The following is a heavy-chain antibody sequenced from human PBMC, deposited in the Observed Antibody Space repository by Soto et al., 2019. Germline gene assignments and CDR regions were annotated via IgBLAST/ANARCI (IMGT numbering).Heavy chain of an antibody. CDR2: ISGNGDKT. V-gene: IGHV3-23*01. D-gene: IGHD5-18*01. J-gene: IGHJ6*02. Sequence: EVQLLESGGDLVQPGGSLRLSCAPSGFTFSTYAMNWVRQAPGKGLEWVSGISGNGDKTYYADSVKGRFTISRDNSKKMLYLQMNTLRAEDTAVYYCAQYPGYTYGPWVDGWGQGTTVNVSS. CDR3: AQYPGYTYGPWVDG. CDR1: GFTFSTYA.